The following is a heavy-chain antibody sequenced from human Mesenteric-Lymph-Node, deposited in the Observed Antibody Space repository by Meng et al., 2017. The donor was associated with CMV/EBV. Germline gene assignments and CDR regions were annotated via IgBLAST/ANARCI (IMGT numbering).Heavy chain of an antibody. D-gene: IGHD1-26*01. V-gene: IGHV4-59*03. J-gene: IGHJ5*02. CDR3: AGESYSGSVNWFDP. Sequence: SETLSLTCTISGGSINTYYWNWIRQPPGKGLEWIGYIYYSGSTNHNPPLKSRLSISVDTSKNQFSLELNSVTAADTAIYYCAGESYSGSVNWFDPWGQGTLVTVSS. CDR2: IYYSGST. CDR1: GGSINTYY.